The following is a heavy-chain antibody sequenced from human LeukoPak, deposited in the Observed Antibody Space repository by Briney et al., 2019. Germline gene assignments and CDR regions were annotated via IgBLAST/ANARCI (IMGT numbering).Heavy chain of an antibody. CDR1: GGSISSYY. CDR2: IYTSGTT. Sequence: SETLSLTCTVSGGSISSYYWSWIRQPAGKGLEWIGRIYTSGTTHYNPSLKSRVTMSVDTSKNQFSLKLSSVTAADTAVYYCARLSTVTTSFDYWGQGTLVTVSS. CDR3: ARLSTVTTSFDY. J-gene: IGHJ4*02. V-gene: IGHV4-4*07. D-gene: IGHD4-17*01.